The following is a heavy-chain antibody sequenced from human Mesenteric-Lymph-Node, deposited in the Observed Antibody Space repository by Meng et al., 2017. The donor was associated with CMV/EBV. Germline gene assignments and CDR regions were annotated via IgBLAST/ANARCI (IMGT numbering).Heavy chain of an antibody. J-gene: IGHJ2*01. D-gene: IGHD6-13*01. V-gene: IGHV7-4-1*02. CDR3: ARAGIAAKDQFNL. CDR1: EYTFPSYA. Sequence: CKASEYTFPSYAMNWVRQAPGQGLEWMGWINTNTGNPTYAQGFTGRFVFSLDTSVSTAYLQISSLKAEDTAVYYCARAGIAAKDQFNLWGRGTLVTVSS. CDR2: INTNTGNP.